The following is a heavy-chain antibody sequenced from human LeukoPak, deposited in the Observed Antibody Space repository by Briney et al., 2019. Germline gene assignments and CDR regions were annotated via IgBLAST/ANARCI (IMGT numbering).Heavy chain of an antibody. CDR1: EFTFSSFA. CDR2: ISGSGDST. CDR3: AKGTRAVAGIYFDY. Sequence: GGSLRLSCAASEFTFSSFAMTWVRQAPGKGLEWVLSISGSGDSTYYADSVKGRFTISRDNSKNTLYLQMSSLRAEDTAVYYCAKGTRAVAGIYFDYWGQGTLVTVSS. J-gene: IGHJ4*02. V-gene: IGHV3-23*01. D-gene: IGHD6-19*01.